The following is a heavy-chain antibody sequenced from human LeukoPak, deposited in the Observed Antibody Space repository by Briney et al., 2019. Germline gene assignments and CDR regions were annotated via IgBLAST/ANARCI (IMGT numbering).Heavy chain of an antibody. CDR1: GGSISGYY. V-gene: IGHV4-34*01. CDR3: ARDRIAGYAYYYNMDV. D-gene: IGHD3-16*01. J-gene: IGHJ6*03. Sequence: SETLSLPCTVSGGSISGYYWSWIRQPPGKGLEWIGEINHSGSTNYNPSLKSRVTISVDTSKNQFSLKLSSVTAADTAMYYCARDRIAGYAYYYNMDVWGKGTTVAVSS. CDR2: INHSGST.